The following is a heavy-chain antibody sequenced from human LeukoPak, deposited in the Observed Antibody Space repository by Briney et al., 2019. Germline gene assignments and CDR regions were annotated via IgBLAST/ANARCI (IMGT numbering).Heavy chain of an antibody. Sequence: ASVKVSCKASGYTFTGYYMHWVREAPGQGLEWMGWINPDSGGTKYAQTFQGRVTMTRDTSINSAYMELSRLRSDDTAVFYCAREYYDSSGYPVQGFDPWGQGTLVTVSS. CDR1: GYTFTGYY. CDR2: INPDSGGT. D-gene: IGHD3-22*01. J-gene: IGHJ5*02. V-gene: IGHV1-2*02. CDR3: AREYYDSSGYPVQGFDP.